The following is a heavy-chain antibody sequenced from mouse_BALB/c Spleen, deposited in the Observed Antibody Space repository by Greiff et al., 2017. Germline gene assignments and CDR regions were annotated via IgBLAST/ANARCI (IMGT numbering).Heavy chain of an antibody. CDR2: SRNKANDYTT. CDR3: AVYRDDYAMDY. D-gene: IGHD2-14*01. V-gene: IGHV7-1*02. J-gene: IGHJ4*01. Sequence: EVHLVESGGGLVQPGGSLRLSCATSGFTFSDFYMEWVRQPPGKRLEWIAASRNKANDYTTEYSASVKGRFIVSRDTSQSILYLQMNALRAEDTAIYYCAVYRDDYAMDYWGQGTSVTVSS. CDR1: GFTFSDFY.